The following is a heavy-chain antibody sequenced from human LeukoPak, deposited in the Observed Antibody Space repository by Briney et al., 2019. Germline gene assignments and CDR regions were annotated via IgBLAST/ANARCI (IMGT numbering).Heavy chain of an antibody. CDR2: ISGSGGST. Sequence: SGGSLRLSCAASGFTFSSYGMSWVRQAPGKGLEWVSAISGSGGSTYYADSVKGRFTISRDNSKNTLYLQMNSLRAEDTAVYYCAKVNYYDSSGYSGAFDIWGQGTMVTVSS. CDR3: AKVNYYDSSGYSGAFDI. J-gene: IGHJ3*02. D-gene: IGHD3-22*01. CDR1: GFTFSSYG. V-gene: IGHV3-23*01.